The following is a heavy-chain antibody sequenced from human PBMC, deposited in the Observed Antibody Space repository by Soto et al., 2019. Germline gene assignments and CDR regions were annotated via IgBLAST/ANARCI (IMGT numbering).Heavy chain of an antibody. V-gene: IGHV5-51*01. D-gene: IGHD6-13*01. CDR1: GYSFTSYW. CDR2: IYPGDSDT. J-gene: IGHJ6*02. CDR3: ARHEGDAGSSSWYEMDV. Sequence: GESLKISCKGSGYSFTSYWIGWVRQMPGKGLEWMGIIYPGDSDTRYSPSFQGQVTISADKSISTAYLQWSSLKASDTAMYYCARHEGDAGSSSWYEMDVWGQGTTVTVSS.